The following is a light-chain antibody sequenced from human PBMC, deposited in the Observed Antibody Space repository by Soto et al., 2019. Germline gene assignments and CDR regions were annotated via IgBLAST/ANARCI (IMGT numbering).Light chain of an antibody. Sequence: DIQMTQSPSTLSASVGDRVTITCRASQSISSWLAWYQQKPGKAPKLLFYDASSLESGVPSRFSGGGAGTEFTLTISRLQPEDFATYYCQQTSAFPRTFGQGTKVDI. J-gene: IGKJ2*01. CDR2: DAS. CDR3: QQTSAFPRT. CDR1: QSISSW. V-gene: IGKV1-5*01.